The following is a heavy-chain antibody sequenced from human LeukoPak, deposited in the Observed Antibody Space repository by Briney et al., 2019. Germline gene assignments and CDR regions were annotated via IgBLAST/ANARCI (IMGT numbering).Heavy chain of an antibody. CDR2: ISRGSTYT. J-gene: IGHJ4*02. CDR3: ARAAGTSRGLNVYFDY. V-gene: IGHV3-21*01. CDR1: GFTFSTYS. Sequence: GGSLRLSCAASGFTFSTYSMNWVRQAPGKGLEWVSSISRGSTYTFYADSVKGRFTISRDNAKNSLYLQMDSLRAEDTAVYYCARAAGTSRGLNVYFDYWGQGTLVTVSS. D-gene: IGHD6-13*01.